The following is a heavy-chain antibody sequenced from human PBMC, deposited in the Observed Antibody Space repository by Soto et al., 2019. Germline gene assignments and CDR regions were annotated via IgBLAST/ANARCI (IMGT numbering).Heavy chain of an antibody. V-gene: IGHV5-10-1*01. D-gene: IGHD2-15*01. CDR3: ARLVVVAATSLDYYYGMDV. CDR2: IDPSDSYT. Sequence: GESLKISCKGSGYSFTSYWISWVRQMPGKGLEWMGRIDPSDSYTNYSPSFQGHVTISADKSISTAYLQWSSLKASDTAMYYCARLVVVAATSLDYYYGMDVWGQGTTVTVS. J-gene: IGHJ6*02. CDR1: GYSFTSYW.